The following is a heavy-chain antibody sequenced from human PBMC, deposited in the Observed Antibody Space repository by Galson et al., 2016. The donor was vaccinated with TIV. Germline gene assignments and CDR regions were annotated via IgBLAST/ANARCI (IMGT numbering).Heavy chain of an antibody. D-gene: IGHD3-22*01. CDR1: GYTFTSFD. CDR2: MSPSNGNT. V-gene: IGHV1-8*01. CDR3: AGGHYYDSSGYSFDF. Sequence: SVKVSCKASGYTFTSFDISWIRQAPGQGLEWMGWMSPSNGNTGYAQKFRGRITMTRHPSTTTVYMELNGLTSEDTAVYYCAGGHYYDSSGYSFDFWGQGTLVTVSS. J-gene: IGHJ4*02.